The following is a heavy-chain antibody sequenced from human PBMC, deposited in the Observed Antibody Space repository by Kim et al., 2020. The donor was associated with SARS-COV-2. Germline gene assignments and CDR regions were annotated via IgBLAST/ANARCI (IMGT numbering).Heavy chain of an antibody. CDR2: IYYSGST. Sequence: SETLSLTCTVSGGSISSSSYYWGWIRQPPGKGLEWIGSIYYSGSTYYNPSLKSRVTISVDTSKNQFSLKLSSVTAADTAVYYCARQVYRYYFDYWGQGTLVTVSS. J-gene: IGHJ4*02. CDR1: GGSISSSSYY. CDR3: ARQVYRYYFDY. V-gene: IGHV4-39*01. D-gene: IGHD4-4*01.